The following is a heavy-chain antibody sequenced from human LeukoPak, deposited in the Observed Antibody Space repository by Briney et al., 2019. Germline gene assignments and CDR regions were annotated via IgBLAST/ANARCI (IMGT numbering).Heavy chain of an antibody. D-gene: IGHD6-13*01. CDR3: ARNRISAAGCVFDI. J-gene: IGHJ3*02. CDR1: GFTFDDYA. Sequence: GSLRLSCAASGFTFDDYAMHWVRQVPGKGLEWVSFISADGGAKYYADSVKGRFTISRDDAKNSLYLQMNSLIAEDTAMYYCARNRISAAGCVFDIWGQGTMVTVSS. CDR2: ISADGGAK. V-gene: IGHV3-43*02.